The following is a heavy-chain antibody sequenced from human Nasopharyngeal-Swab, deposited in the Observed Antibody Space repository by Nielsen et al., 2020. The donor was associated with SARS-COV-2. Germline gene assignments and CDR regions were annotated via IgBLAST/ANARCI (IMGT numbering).Heavy chain of an antibody. D-gene: IGHD3-3*01. CDR1: GFTFSSYC. J-gene: IGHJ4*02. V-gene: IGHV3-30*18. Sequence: GESLKISCAASGFTFSSYCMHWVRQAPGKGLEWVAVISYDGSNKYYADSVKGRFTISRDNSKNTLYLQMNSLRAEDTAVYYCAKSALNEYYDFWSGYFRPQYYFDYWGQGTLVTVSS. CDR2: ISYDGSNK. CDR3: AKSALNEYYDFWSGYFRPQYYFDY.